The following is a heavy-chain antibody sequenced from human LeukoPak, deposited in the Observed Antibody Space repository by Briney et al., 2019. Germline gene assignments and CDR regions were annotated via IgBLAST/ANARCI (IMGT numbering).Heavy chain of an antibody. Sequence: SGGSLRLSCAASGFTFSSYEMNWVRQAPGKGPEWVSYISSSGSTIYYADSVKGRFTISRDNAKNSLYLQMNSLRAEDTAVYYCARDRAHGGIAVAGNFDYWGQGTLVTVSS. V-gene: IGHV3-48*03. CDR1: GFTFSSYE. CDR2: ISSSGSTI. CDR3: ARDRAHGGIAVAGNFDY. J-gene: IGHJ4*02. D-gene: IGHD6-19*01.